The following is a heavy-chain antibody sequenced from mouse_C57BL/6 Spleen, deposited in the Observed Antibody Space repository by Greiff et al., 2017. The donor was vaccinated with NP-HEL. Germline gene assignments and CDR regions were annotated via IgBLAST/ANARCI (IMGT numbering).Heavy chain of an antibody. J-gene: IGHJ2*01. CDR1: GYSFTGYY. V-gene: IGHV1-42*01. D-gene: IGHD2-3*01. Sequence: VQLKESGPELVKPGASVKISCKASGYSFTGYYMNWVKQSPEKSLEWIGEINPSTGGTTYNQKFKAKATLTVDKSSSTAYMQLKSLTSEDSAVYYCASNWDGFFDYWGQGTTLTVSS. CDR2: INPSTGGT. CDR3: ASNWDGFFDY.